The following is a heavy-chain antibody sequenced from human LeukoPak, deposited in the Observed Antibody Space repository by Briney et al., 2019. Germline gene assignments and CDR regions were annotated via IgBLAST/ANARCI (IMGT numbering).Heavy chain of an antibody. V-gene: IGHV3-23*01. CDR2: ISGSGGST. CDR1: GFTFNNYA. Sequence: GGSLRLSCAASGFTFNNYAMNWVRQAPGKGLEWVSAISGSGGSTYYADSVEGRFTISRDNSKNTLYLQVNSLRAEDTAVYYCARGGHDYYYMDVWGKGTTVTVSS. J-gene: IGHJ6*03. D-gene: IGHD3-10*01. CDR3: ARGGHDYYYMDV.